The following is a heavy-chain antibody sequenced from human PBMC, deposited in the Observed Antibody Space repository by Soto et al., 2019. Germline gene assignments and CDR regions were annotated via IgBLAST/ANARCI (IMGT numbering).Heavy chain of an antibody. CDR3: ARPFSSSWPQQPTNWFDP. CDR1: GGSFSGYY. V-gene: IGHV4-34*01. Sequence: SETLSLTCAVYGGSFSGYYWSWIRQPPGKGLEWIGEINHSGSTNYNPSLKSRVTISVNTSKKQFSLNLSSVTAADTALYYCARPFSSSWPQQPTNWFDPWGQGTLVTVSS. J-gene: IGHJ5*02. D-gene: IGHD6-13*01. CDR2: INHSGST.